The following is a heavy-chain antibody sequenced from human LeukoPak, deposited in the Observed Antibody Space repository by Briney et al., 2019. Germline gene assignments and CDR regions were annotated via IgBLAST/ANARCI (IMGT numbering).Heavy chain of an antibody. V-gene: IGHV4-30-4*08. J-gene: IGHJ3*02. CDR3: ARSDAWDGSGSYDI. D-gene: IGHD3-10*01. CDR2: IYYSGST. Sequence: PSQTLSLTCTVSGGSISSGDYYWSWIRQPPGMGLEWIGYIYYSGSTYYNPSLKSRVTISVDTSKNQFSLKLSSVTAADTAVYYCARSDAWDGSGSYDIWGQGTMVTVSS. CDR1: GGSISSGDYY.